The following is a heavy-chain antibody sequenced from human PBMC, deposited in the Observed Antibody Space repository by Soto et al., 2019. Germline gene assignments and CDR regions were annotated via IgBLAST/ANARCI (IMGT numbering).Heavy chain of an antibody. Sequence: PGGSLRLSCAASGITFSNYWMHWVRQAPGKGLVWVSRINKDGTSTNYADSVKGRFTISRDIGKNTLYLQMNSLRAEDTAVYYCAKGQYSSGWYEIFYFDYWGQGTLVTVSS. V-gene: IGHV3-74*01. J-gene: IGHJ4*02. CDR1: GITFSNYW. CDR2: INKDGTST. CDR3: AKGQYSSGWYEIFYFDY. D-gene: IGHD6-19*01.